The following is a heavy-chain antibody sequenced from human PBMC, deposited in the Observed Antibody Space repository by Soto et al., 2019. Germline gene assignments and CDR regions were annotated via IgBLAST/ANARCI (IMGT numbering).Heavy chain of an antibody. D-gene: IGHD3-3*01. J-gene: IGHJ4*02. Sequence: QVQLVQSGAEVKKPGASLRVSCKASGYTFTSYGINWARQAPGQGPEWIGWVTAYNDERRFAEKFQDRLAMTTDTATTTALMELRSLRSDDTAMYYCARFDFCSGYSPDHWGQGNLVTVSS. CDR2: VTAYNDER. CDR3: ARFDFCSGYSPDH. CDR1: GYTFTSYG. V-gene: IGHV1-18*04.